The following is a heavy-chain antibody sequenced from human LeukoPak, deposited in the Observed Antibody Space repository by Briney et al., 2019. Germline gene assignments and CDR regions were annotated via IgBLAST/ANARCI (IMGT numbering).Heavy chain of an antibody. D-gene: IGHD3-22*01. CDR1: RFTFSSYG. Sequence: PGRSLRLSCAASRFTFSSYGMHWVRQAPGKGLEWVAVISYDGGNKYYADSVKGRFTISRDNSKNTLYLQMNSLRAEDTAVFYCARSADNYYYDSSGYYSLDYWGQGTLVTVSS. CDR2: ISYDGGNK. CDR3: ARSADNYYYDSSGYYSLDY. J-gene: IGHJ4*02. V-gene: IGHV3-30*03.